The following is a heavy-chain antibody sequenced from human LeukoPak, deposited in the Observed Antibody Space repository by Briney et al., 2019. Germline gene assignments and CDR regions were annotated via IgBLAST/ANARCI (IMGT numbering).Heavy chain of an antibody. J-gene: IGHJ3*02. V-gene: IGHV4-59*08. CDR2: IYYSGST. Sequence: SETLSLTCTVSGGSISSYYWSWIRQPPGKGLEWIGYIYYSGSTNYNPSLKSRVTISVDTSKNQFSLKLSSVIAADTAVYYCARTPVGAFDIWGQGTMVTVSS. CDR3: ARTPVGAFDI. CDR1: GGSISSYY. D-gene: IGHD1-26*01.